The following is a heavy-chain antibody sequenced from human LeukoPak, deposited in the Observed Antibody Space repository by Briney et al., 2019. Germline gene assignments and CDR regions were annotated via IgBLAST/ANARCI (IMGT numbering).Heavy chain of an antibody. J-gene: IGHJ4*02. CDR2: IYASGGA. CDR3: VRRHDY. CDR1: GFDVSDNF. Sequence: QSGGSLRLSCVASGFDVSDNFMIWVRQAPGQGLEWISIIYASGGAYHAEPVKGRFSAFRDTSKNTIFLQMNNLRAGDTAMYYCVRRHDYWGQGTLVTVS. V-gene: IGHV3-53*01.